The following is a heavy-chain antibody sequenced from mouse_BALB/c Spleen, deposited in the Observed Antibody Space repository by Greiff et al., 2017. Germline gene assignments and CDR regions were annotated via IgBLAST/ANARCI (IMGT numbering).Heavy chain of an antibody. CDR3: ARRYGNYLSGFAY. Sequence: EVKLLESGGGLVQPGGSLKLSCAASGFDFSRYWMSWVRQAPGKGLEWIGEINPDSSTINYTPSLKDKFIISRDNANNTLYLQMSKVRSEDTALYYCARRYGNYLSGFAYWGQGTLVTVSA. J-gene: IGHJ3*01. CDR1: GFDFSRYW. CDR2: INPDSSTI. V-gene: IGHV4-1*02. D-gene: IGHD2-1*01.